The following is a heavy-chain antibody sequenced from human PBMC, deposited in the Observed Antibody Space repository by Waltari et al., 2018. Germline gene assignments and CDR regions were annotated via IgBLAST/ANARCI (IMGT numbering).Heavy chain of an antibody. D-gene: IGHD3-3*01. Sequence: EVQLLESGGSLVQPGGSLRLSCAASGFTFSTYAMSWVRQAPGKGLEWVSAMSGDTGTTYYADSVKGRFSISRDNSKNTLYLQMNRLRAEDTAIYYCTRLYVLRFLEWAYDYWGQGTLVTVSS. V-gene: IGHV3-23*01. J-gene: IGHJ4*02. CDR1: GFTFSTYA. CDR2: MSGDTGTT. CDR3: TRLYVLRFLEWAYDY.